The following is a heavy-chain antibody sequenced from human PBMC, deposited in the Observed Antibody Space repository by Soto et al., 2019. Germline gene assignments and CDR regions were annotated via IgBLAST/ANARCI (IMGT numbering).Heavy chain of an antibody. CDR1: GFTFNNYG. Sequence: QVQLVESGGGVVQPGRSLRLSCAASGFTFNNYGMHWVRQAPGKGLEWVATISNDGSDKYYADSVKGRLTISRDNSKNTVYLLKNSLRAEETAVYYCAKDQGIAASHGIDWGQGTMVTVSS. CDR2: ISNDGSDK. V-gene: IGHV3-30*18. D-gene: IGHD6-13*01. CDR3: AKDQGIAASHGID. J-gene: IGHJ3*01.